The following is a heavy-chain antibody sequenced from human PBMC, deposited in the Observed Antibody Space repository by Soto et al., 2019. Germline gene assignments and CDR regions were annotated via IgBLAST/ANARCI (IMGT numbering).Heavy chain of an antibody. V-gene: IGHV3-21*01. J-gene: IGHJ4*02. CDR2: ISSSSSYI. CDR3: ARMDTAMVITPYFDY. D-gene: IGHD5-18*01. Sequence: GGSLRLSCAASGFTFSSYSMNWVRQAPGKGLEWVSSISSSSSYIYYADSVKGRFTISRDNAKNSLYLQMNSLRAEDTAVYYCARMDTAMVITPYFDYWGQGTLVTVSS. CDR1: GFTFSSYS.